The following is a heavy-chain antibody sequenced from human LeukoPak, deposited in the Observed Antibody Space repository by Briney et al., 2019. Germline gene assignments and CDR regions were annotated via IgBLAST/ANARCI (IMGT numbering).Heavy chain of an antibody. CDR2: ISSSSSYI. Sequence: GGSLRLSCAASGSTFSSYSMNWVRQAPGKGLEWVSSISSSSSYIYYADSVKGRFTISRDNAKNSLYLQMNSLRAEDTAVYYCARDAYGDYNYYFDYWGQGTLVTVSS. CDR3: ARDAYGDYNYYFDY. D-gene: IGHD4-17*01. V-gene: IGHV3-21*01. J-gene: IGHJ4*02. CDR1: GSTFSSYS.